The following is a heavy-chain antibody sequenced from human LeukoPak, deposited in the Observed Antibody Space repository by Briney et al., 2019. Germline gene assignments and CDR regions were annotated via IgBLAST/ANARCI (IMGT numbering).Heavy chain of an antibody. Sequence: GESLQFSCKCFGYSFTSYLSGWARPLPGKGLEWMGIIYPGDSDTRSRPSFQGQVTISADKSISTAYRKWSSLKASDTAMYYCASANYYGSGSYYTGDNWFDPCGQGTLVTVSS. V-gene: IGHV5-51*01. CDR1: GYSFTSYL. J-gene: IGHJ5*02. CDR2: IYPGDSDT. CDR3: ASANYYGSGSYYTGDNWFDP. D-gene: IGHD3-10*01.